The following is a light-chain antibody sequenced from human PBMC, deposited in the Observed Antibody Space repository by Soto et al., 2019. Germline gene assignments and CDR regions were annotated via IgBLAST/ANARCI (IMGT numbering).Light chain of an antibody. CDR1: QSVSSY. CDR2: DAS. J-gene: IGKJ1*01. V-gene: IGKV3-11*01. CDR3: QQRSNWPPWA. Sequence: EIVLTQSPATLSLSPGERATLSCRASQSVSSYLAWYQQKPGQAPRLLIYDASNRATGIPARFSGSGSGTDFTLTISSLEPEDFEVYYCQQRSNWPPWAFGQGTKVEIK.